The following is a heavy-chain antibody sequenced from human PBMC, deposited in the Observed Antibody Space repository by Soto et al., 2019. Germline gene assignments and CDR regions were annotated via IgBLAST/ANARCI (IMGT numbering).Heavy chain of an antibody. CDR1: GGSFSGYS. CDR3: ARDKIPGLFAD. D-gene: IGHD2-21*01. Sequence: SETLSLTCAVYGGSFSGYSWTWIRQPPGTGLEWIGEINHTGSTNYNPSLKSRVTISVDTSKNQFSLKLTSVTAADTAVYYCARDKIPGLFADWGQGTLVTVSS. J-gene: IGHJ4*02. CDR2: INHTGST. V-gene: IGHV4-34*01.